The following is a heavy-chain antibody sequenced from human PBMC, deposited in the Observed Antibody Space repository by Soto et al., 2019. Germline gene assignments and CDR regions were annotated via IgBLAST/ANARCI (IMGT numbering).Heavy chain of an antibody. CDR1: GGSISSYY. V-gene: IGHV4-59*01. Sequence: QVQLQESGPGLVKPSETLSLTCSVSGGSISSYYWSWIRQPPGRSLEYNAYIYYSGSTYYNLSLRSRVTISVDTSKNQLSLKLSSVTAADTAVYYCARENYASSGAPFLDYWGQGTLVTVSS. CDR3: ARENYASSGAPFLDY. CDR2: IYYSGST. J-gene: IGHJ4*02. D-gene: IGHD3-22*01.